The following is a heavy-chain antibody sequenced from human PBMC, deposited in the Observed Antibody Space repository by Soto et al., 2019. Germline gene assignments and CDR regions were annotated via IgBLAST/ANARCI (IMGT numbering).Heavy chain of an antibody. V-gene: IGHV3-33*01. CDR1: GFTFSSYG. CDR2: IWYDGSNK. CDR3: AREGDIVVVPAANDAFDI. Sequence: GGSLRLSCAASGFTFSSYGMHWVRQAPGKGLEWVAVIWYDGSNKYYADSVKGRFTISRDNSKNTLYLQMNSLRAEDTAVYYCAREGDIVVVPAANDAFDIWGQGTMVTVS. D-gene: IGHD2-2*01. J-gene: IGHJ3*02.